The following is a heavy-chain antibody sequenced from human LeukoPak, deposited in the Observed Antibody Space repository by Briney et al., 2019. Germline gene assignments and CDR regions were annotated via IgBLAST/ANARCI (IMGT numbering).Heavy chain of an antibody. J-gene: IGHJ4*02. D-gene: IGHD1-26*01. CDR1: GFTFSSYG. CDR3: AKASGGGATDY. V-gene: IGHV3-30*18. CDR2: ISYDESNE. Sequence: GGSLRLSCAASGFTFSSYGMHWVRQAPGKGLEWVAVISYDESNEYYADSVKGRFTISRDNSKNTLYLQMNSLRAEDTAVYYCAKASGGGATDYWGQGTLVTVSS.